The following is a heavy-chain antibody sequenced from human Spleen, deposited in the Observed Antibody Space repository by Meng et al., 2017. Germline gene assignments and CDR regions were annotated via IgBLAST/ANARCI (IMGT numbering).Heavy chain of an antibody. J-gene: IGHJ4*02. CDR1: GFTVSTYY. CDR3: ARLTGRGFDY. V-gene: IGHV3-7*01. D-gene: IGHD7-27*01. Sequence: GESLKISCTASGFTVSTYYMSWVRQAPGKGLEWVANIKQDGSEKYYVDSVKGRFTISRDNAKNSLYLQMNSLRAEDTAVYYCARLTGRGFDYWGQGTLVTVSS. CDR2: IKQDGSEK.